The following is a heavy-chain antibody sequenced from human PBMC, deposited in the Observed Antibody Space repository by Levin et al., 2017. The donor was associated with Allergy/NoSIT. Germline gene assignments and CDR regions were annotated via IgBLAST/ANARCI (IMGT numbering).Heavy chain of an antibody. Sequence: PGGSLRLSCAASGFTFSSYWMHWVRQVPGKGLVWVSRINTDGASTTYADSVKGRFTISRDNAKNTLFLQLNSLRAEDTAVFYCARAPVAAAGKGYYYYGMDVWGQGTTVTVSS. J-gene: IGHJ6*02. CDR2: INTDGAST. D-gene: IGHD6-13*01. V-gene: IGHV3-74*01. CDR1: GFTFSSYW. CDR3: ARAPVAAAGKGYYYYGMDV.